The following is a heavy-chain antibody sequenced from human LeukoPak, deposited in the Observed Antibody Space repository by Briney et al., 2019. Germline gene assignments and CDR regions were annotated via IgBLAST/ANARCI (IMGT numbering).Heavy chain of an antibody. Sequence: ASVKVSCKASGYTFTSYDINWVRQATGQGLEWMGCVNPNSGHTGFAQKFQGRVSMTSNTSISTAYMEVRSLRSEDTAVYYCARGAPGSSCSSGSCPYFDYWGQGTLVSVSS. D-gene: IGHD2-15*01. CDR2: VNPNSGHT. V-gene: IGHV1-8*01. CDR1: GYTFTSYD. J-gene: IGHJ4*02. CDR3: ARGAPGSSCSSGSCPYFDY.